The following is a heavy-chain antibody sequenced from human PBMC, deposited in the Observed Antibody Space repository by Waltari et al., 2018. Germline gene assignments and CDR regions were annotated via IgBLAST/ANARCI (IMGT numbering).Heavy chain of an antibody. Sequence: QVELQESGPGLVKPSETLSLTCSVPGDSFKHYYWNWVRQSPGKALEWIGFIQNSGTISYNPSLESRVTISVDTSKNQFFLNLNSVTAADTAVYYCARGLGYSAWFDPWGQGTLVTVSS. CDR1: GDSFKHYY. D-gene: IGHD3-22*01. J-gene: IGHJ5*02. CDR3: ARGLGYSAWFDP. V-gene: IGHV4-59*08. CDR2: IQNSGTI.